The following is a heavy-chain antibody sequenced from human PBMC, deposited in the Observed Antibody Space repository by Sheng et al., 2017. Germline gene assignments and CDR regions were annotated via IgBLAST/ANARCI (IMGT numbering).Heavy chain of an antibody. CDR2: SPSGVXT. Sequence: VQLVEVWGGRRCSLGGPVRLSCAASGFSFGQLCHVLGPPGSREGAWSGSHYSPSGVXTDYSDSVKGRFTISRDNSKNTLSLQMNSLRIEDTAVYYCARDLRWEPFDYWGQG. CDR1: GFSFGQLC. CDR3: ARDLRWEPFDY. J-gene: IGHJ4*02. D-gene: IGHD1-26*01. V-gene: IGHV3-23*04.